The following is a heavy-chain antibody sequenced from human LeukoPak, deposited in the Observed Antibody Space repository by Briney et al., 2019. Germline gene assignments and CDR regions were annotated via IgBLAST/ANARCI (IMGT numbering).Heavy chain of an antibody. CDR1: GGSVTSGNYY. Sequence: SETLSLTCTVSGGSVTSGNYYWSWIRQRPGKGLEWIGYIYYSGSTNYNPSLKSRVTMSLDTSKNQFSLKLSSVTAADTALYYCARENRATAGLDAFAIWGQGTMVIVSS. J-gene: IGHJ3*02. CDR3: ARENRATAGLDAFAI. D-gene: IGHD6-13*01. CDR2: IYYSGST. V-gene: IGHV4-61*01.